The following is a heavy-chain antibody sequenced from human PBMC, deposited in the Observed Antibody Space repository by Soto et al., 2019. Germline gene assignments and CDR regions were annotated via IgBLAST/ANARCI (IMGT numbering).Heavy chain of an antibody. CDR2: ISYDESNK. CDR1: GFTFSSYG. V-gene: IGHV3-30*18. J-gene: IGHJ4*02. Sequence: GGSLRLSCAASGFTFSSYGMHWVRQAPGKGLEWVAVISYDESNKYYADSVKGRFTISRDNSKNTLYLQMNSLRAEDTAVYYCAKDQMWHDYGEVDYWGQGTLVTVSS. D-gene: IGHD4-17*01. CDR3: AKDQMWHDYGEVDY.